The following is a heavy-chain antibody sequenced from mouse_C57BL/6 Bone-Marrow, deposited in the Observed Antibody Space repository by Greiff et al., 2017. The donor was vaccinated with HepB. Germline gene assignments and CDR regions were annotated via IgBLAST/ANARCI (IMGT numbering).Heavy chain of an antibody. CDR1: GYTFTSYW. V-gene: IGHV1-50*01. D-gene: IGHD3-2*01. CDR2: IDPSDSYT. J-gene: IGHJ2*01. Sequence: VQLQQPGAELVKPGASVKLSCKASGYTFTSYWMQRVKQRPGQGLEWIGEIDPSDSYTNYNQKFKGKATLTVDTSSSTAYMQLSSLTSEDSAVYYCARGDSSDYWGQGTTLTVSS. CDR3: ARGDSSDY.